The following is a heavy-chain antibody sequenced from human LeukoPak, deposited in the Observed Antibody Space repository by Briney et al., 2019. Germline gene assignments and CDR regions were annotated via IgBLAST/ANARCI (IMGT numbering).Heavy chain of an antibody. CDR2: IRSKAYGGTT. Sequence: PGGSLRLSCTASGFTFGDYAMSWFRQAPGKGLEWVGFIRSKAYGGTTEYAASVKGRFTISRDDSKSIAYLQMNSLKTEDTAVYYCTRAGVMITFGGVIPMKAFDIWGQGTMVTVSS. CDR3: TRAGVMITFGGVIPMKAFDI. J-gene: IGHJ3*02. CDR1: GFTFGDYA. V-gene: IGHV3-49*03. D-gene: IGHD3-16*02.